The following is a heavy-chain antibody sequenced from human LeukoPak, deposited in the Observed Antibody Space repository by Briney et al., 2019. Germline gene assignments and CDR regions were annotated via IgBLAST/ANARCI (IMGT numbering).Heavy chain of an antibody. CDR1: GGSISGYH. CDR3: ARVPPNYWFDP. CDR2: IYYSGSS. V-gene: IGHV4-59*01. D-gene: IGHD1-1*01. J-gene: IGHJ5*02. Sequence: PSETLSLTCNVSGGSISGYHWSWIRQPPGKGLEWLGYIYYSGSSNYNPSLKSRVTMSADTSKNQFSLKLSSVTAADTAVYYCARVPPNYWFDPWGQGTLVTVSS.